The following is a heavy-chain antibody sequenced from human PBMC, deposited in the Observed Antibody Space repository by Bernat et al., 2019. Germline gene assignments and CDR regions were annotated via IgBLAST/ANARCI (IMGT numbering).Heavy chain of an antibody. CDR3: ARVYNLHSSGWYALDY. Sequence: QVQLVQSGAEVKKPGASVKVSCKASGYTFTGYYMHWVRQAPGQGLEWMGWLNPNSGGTNYAQKFQGWVTMTRDTSISTAYMELSRLRSDDTAVYYCARVYNLHSSGWYALDYWGQGTLVTVSS. J-gene: IGHJ4*02. CDR2: LNPNSGGT. D-gene: IGHD6-19*01. V-gene: IGHV1-2*04. CDR1: GYTFTGYY.